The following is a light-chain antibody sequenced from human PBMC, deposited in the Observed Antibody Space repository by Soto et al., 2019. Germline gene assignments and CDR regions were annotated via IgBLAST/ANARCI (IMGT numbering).Light chain of an antibody. CDR1: QSVLYSSKNKNY. J-gene: IGKJ3*01. V-gene: IGKV4-1*01. CDR2: WAS. CDR3: QQYYTTPFT. Sequence: DIVMTQSPDSLAVSLGERATINCKSSQSVLYSSKNKNYLAWYQQKPGQVPKLLIYWASTRESGLPDRFSGRGSVTDFALTISSLQAEDVAVYYCQQYYTTPFTFGPGAKVYIK.